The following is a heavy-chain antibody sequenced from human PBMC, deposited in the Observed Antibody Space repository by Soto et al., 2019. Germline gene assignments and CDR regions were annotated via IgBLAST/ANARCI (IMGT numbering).Heavy chain of an antibody. CDR2: ISYDGSDK. D-gene: IGHD2-21*01. J-gene: IGHJ4*02. CDR1: GFTFNSYG. CDR3: AKVLGQGTIPDS. Sequence: QVQLVESGGGVVQPGRSLRLSCAASGFTFNSYGMHWVRQAPGKGLEWVALISYDGSDKYYPDSVKGRFTISRDNSKNTLYLQMNSLRPEATAVYYCAKVLGQGTIPDSWGQGTLVTVSS. V-gene: IGHV3-30*18.